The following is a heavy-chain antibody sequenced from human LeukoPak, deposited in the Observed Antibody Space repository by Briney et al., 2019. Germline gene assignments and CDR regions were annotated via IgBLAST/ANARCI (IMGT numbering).Heavy chain of an antibody. D-gene: IGHD3-3*01. CDR1: GGSISSYY. V-gene: IGHV4-59*01. CDR3: ARVAFWSGYYYFDY. J-gene: IGHJ4*02. Sequence: SETLSLTCTVSGGSISSYYWSWIRQPPGKGLEWIGYIYYSGSTNYNPSLKSRVTISVDMSKNQFSLKLSSVTAADTAVYYCARVAFWSGYYYFDYWGQGTLVTVSS. CDR2: IYYSGST.